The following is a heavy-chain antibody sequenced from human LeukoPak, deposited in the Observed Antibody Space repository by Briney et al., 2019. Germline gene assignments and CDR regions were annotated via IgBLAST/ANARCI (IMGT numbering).Heavy chain of an antibody. CDR1: VGTFSSYA. D-gene: IGHD5-24*01. J-gene: IGHJ4*02. V-gene: IGHV1-69*06. CDR3: ARGWLQGHFDY. CDR2: IIPIFGTA. Sequence: SVKVSCKASVGTFSSYAISWVRQAPGQGLEWMGGIIPIFGTANYAQKFQGRVTITADKSTSTAYMELSSLRAEDTAVYYCARGWLQGHFDYWGQGTLVTVSS.